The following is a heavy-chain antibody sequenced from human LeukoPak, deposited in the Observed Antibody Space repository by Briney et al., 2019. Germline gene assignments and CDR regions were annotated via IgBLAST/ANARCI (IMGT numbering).Heavy chain of an antibody. CDR3: ARASSSSGSNWFDP. CDR1: GGSFSGYY. J-gene: IGHJ5*02. D-gene: IGHD6-6*01. V-gene: IGHV4-34*01. CDR2: INHSGST. Sequence: PSETLSLTCAVYGGSFSGYYWSRIRQPPGKGLEWIGEINHSGSTNYNPSLKSRVTISVDTSKNQFSLKLSSVTAADTAVYYCARASSSSGSNWFDPWGQGTLVTVSS.